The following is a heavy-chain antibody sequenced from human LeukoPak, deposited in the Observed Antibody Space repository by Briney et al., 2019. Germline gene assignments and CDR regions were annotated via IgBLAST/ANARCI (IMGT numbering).Heavy chain of an antibody. CDR3: ARDPQYSSSGGPYYDYLDF. CDR2: ISYDGSNK. V-gene: IGHV3-30*09. CDR1: GFTFSSYT. Sequence: GGTLRLSGAASGFTFSSYTMHWVRQAPGKGLEWVAVISYDGSNKYYADSVKGRFAISRDNSKNTLYLQMNRLRLEDKAVYYCARDPQYSSSGGPYYDYLDFWGKGTTVTVSS. J-gene: IGHJ6*03. D-gene: IGHD6-13*01.